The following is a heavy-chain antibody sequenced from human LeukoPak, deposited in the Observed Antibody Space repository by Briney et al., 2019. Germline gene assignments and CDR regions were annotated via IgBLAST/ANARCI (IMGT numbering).Heavy chain of an antibody. D-gene: IGHD2-15*01. CDR2: IYYSGNT. J-gene: IGHJ5*02. CDR1: GDSISSRSFY. V-gene: IGHV4-39*01. CDR3: ARHSLDIVVVISATDSWFDP. Sequence: PSETLSLTCSVSGDSISSRSFYWGWIRQPPGKGLEWIGSIYYSGNTYYNPSLKSRVTLSVDTSKNQFSLKLSSVTAADTAVYYCARHSLDIVVVISATDSWFDPWGQGTLATVSS.